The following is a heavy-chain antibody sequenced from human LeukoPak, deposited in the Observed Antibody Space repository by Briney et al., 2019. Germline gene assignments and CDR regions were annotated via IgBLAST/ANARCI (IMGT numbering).Heavy chain of an antibody. D-gene: IGHD2-15*01. CDR1: GGSFSGYY. V-gene: IGHV4-34*01. Sequence: PSETLSLTCAVYGGSFSGYYWSWIRQPPGKGLEWIGEINHSGSTNYNPSLKSRVTISVDTSKNQFSLKLSSVTAADTAVYYCARAVVAADFDSWGQGTLVTVSS. CDR2: INHSGST. CDR3: ARAVVAADFDS. J-gene: IGHJ4*02.